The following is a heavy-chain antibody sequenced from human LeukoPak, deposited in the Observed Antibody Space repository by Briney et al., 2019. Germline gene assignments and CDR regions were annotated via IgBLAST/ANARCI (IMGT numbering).Heavy chain of an antibody. CDR2: ISSSSSYI. Sequence: PGGSLRLSCAASGFTFSSYSMNWVRQAPGKGLEWVSSISSSSSYIYYADSVKGRFTISRENAKNSLYLQMNSLRAGDTAVYYCASGRLGGPFDYWGQGTLVTVSS. V-gene: IGHV3-21*01. CDR1: GFTFSSYS. D-gene: IGHD6-19*01. J-gene: IGHJ4*02. CDR3: ASGRLGGPFDY.